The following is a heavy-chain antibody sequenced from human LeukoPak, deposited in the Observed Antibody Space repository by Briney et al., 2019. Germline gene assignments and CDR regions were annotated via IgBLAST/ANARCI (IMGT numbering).Heavy chain of an antibody. J-gene: IGHJ4*02. D-gene: IGHD1-26*01. V-gene: IGHV3-43*02. CDR3: AKDNSRYYFDY. CDR2: ISGDGGST. Sequence: PGGSLRLSCAASGFTFDDYAMHWVRQAPGKGLEWVSLISGDGGSTYYADSLRGRFTISRDNSKNSLYLQMNSLTTEDTALYYCAKDNSRYYFDYWGQGTLVTVSS. CDR1: GFTFDDYA.